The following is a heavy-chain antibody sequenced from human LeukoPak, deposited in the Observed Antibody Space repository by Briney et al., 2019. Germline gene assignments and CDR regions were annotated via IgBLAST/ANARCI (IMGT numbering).Heavy chain of an antibody. J-gene: IGHJ6*02. CDR3: ARDEAIFGAGYYYGMDV. Sequence: WIRQRPGKGLEWIGYINYSGSTYYNPSLKSRVSISLDTSQNHFSLRLSSVTAADTAVYYCARDEAIFGAGYYYGMDVWGQGTTVTVSS. V-gene: IGHV4-31*02. D-gene: IGHD3-3*01. CDR2: INYSGST.